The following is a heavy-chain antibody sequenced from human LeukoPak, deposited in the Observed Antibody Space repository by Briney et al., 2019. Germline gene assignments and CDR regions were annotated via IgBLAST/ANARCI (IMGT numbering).Heavy chain of an antibody. J-gene: IGHJ4*02. D-gene: IGHD6-6*01. V-gene: IGHV4-39*01. Sequence: SETLSLTCTVSGGSISSSSYYWGWIRQPPGKGLEWIGSIYYSGSTYHNPSLKSRVTMSVDTSKNQFSLKLSSVTAADTAVYYCARSEYSSSSFDYWGQGTLVTVSS. CDR1: GGSISSSSYY. CDR3: ARSEYSSSSFDY. CDR2: IYYSGST.